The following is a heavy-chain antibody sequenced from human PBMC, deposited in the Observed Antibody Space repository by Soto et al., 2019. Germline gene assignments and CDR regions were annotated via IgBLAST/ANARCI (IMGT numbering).Heavy chain of an antibody. D-gene: IGHD6-6*01. CDR1: GGTFSSYA. CDR2: IIPIFGTA. J-gene: IGHJ4*02. Sequence: QVQLVQSEAEVKKPGSSVKVSCKASGGTFSSYAISRVRQAPGQGLEWMGGIIPIFGTANYAQKFQGRVTITADESTSTAYMELSSLRSEDTAVYYCARAMGQLSSSSSPGGYWGQGTLVTVSS. CDR3: ARAMGQLSSSSSPGGY. V-gene: IGHV1-69*01.